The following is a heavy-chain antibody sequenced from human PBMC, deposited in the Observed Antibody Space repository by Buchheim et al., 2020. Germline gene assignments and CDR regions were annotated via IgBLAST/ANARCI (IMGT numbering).Heavy chain of an antibody. V-gene: IGHV3-15*01. J-gene: IGHJ4*02. D-gene: IGHD1-1*01. CDR1: GFTFSNAW. Sequence: EVQLEESGGDLVKPGGSLRLSCAASGFTFSNAWMTWVRQAPGKELEWVGRIKSQSNGGTTDYAAPVKGRFTISRDDSKDTVYLQMNSLNTEDTAIYYCIRNRLAGTGEDSWGQGTL. CDR3: IRNRLAGTGEDS. CDR2: IKSQSNGGTT.